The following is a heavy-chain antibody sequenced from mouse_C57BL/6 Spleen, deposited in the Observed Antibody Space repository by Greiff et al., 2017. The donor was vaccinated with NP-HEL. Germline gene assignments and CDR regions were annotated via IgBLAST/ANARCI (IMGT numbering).Heavy chain of an antibody. CDR1: GFSINSDCY. Sequence: EVKLLESGPSLVRPSQTLSLTCTVTGFSINSDCYWIWIRQFPGNKLEYIGYTFYSGITYYNPSLESRTYITRDTSKNQFSLKLSSVTTEDTATYYCARGGTSLTGYYYAMDYWGQGTSVTVSS. D-gene: IGHD4-1*01. J-gene: IGHJ4*01. CDR3: ARGGTSLTGYYYAMDY. V-gene: IGHV3-3*01. CDR2: TFYSGIT.